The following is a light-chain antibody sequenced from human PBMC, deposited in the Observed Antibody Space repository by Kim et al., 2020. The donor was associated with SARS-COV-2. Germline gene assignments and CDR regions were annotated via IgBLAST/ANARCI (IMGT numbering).Light chain of an antibody. CDR3: QQSYTTLYT. Sequence: SASVGARVTISCRASQNIGTYLNWYQHQAGKAPRLLIYAASILHRGVPSRFTGSGSGTDFTLTISSLQPDDFATYHCQQSYTTLYTFGQGTRLEI. CDR1: QNIGTY. V-gene: IGKV1-39*01. J-gene: IGKJ2*01. CDR2: AAS.